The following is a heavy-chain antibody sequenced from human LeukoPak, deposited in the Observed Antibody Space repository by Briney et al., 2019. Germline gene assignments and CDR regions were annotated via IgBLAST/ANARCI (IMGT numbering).Heavy chain of an antibody. V-gene: IGHV1-24*01. CDR3: VTHFDSSGPDAFDI. CDR2: VDPEDGET. CDR1: GHTLTEIS. Sequence: GASVRVSCTASGHTLTEISMHWVRQAPGKGFEWMGGVDPEDGETIYAQKFQGRVTMTDDPSTDTAYMELSSLRSEDTAVYYCVTHFDSSGPDAFDIWGQGTMVTVSS. J-gene: IGHJ3*02. D-gene: IGHD3-22*01.